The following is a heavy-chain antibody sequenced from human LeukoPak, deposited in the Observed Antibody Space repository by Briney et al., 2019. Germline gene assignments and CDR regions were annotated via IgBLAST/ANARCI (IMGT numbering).Heavy chain of an antibody. CDR1: GGXISSYY. D-gene: IGHD2-2*01. CDR3: ARLGIGVVPSAMLGDYYFDY. V-gene: IGHV4-59*08. J-gene: IGHJ4*02. CDR2: IYYSGST. Sequence: SETLSHTCTVSGGXISSYYWSWIRQPPGKGLEWIGYIYYSGSTKYNPSLKSRVTISVDTSKSQFSLKLTSVTAADTAVYYCARLGIGVVPSAMLGDYYFDYWGQGTLVTVSS.